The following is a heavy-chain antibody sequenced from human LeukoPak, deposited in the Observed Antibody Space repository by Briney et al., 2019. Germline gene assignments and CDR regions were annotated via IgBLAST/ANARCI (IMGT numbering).Heavy chain of an antibody. Sequence: SETLSLTCTVSSDSISSYYWSWIRQPPGKGLEWIGYIYYSGSTIYNPSLKSRVTISVDTSKNQFSLKVSSVTAADTAVYYCARAKIRWTEYWYFDLWGRGTLVTVSS. D-gene: IGHD4-23*01. V-gene: IGHV4-59*01. CDR1: SDSISSYY. CDR3: ARAKIRWTEYWYFDL. J-gene: IGHJ2*01. CDR2: IYYSGST.